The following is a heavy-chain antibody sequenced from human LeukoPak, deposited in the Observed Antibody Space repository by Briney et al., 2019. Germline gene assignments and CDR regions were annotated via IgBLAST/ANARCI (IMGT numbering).Heavy chain of an antibody. D-gene: IGHD2-15*01. CDR3: ARTEVVVVAATDDYYYYMDV. Sequence: ASVKVSCKASGYTFTGYYMHWVRQAPGQGLEWMGWINPNSGGTNYAQKFQGRVTMTRDTSISTAYMELSSLRSEDTAVYYCARTEVVVVAATDDYYYYMDVWGKGTTVTISS. V-gene: IGHV1-2*02. CDR2: INPNSGGT. CDR1: GYTFTGYY. J-gene: IGHJ6*03.